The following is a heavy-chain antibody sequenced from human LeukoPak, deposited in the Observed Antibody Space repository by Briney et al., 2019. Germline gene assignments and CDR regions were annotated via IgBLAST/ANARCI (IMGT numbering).Heavy chain of an antibody. V-gene: IGHV1-8*01. Sequence: GPSVTVSCTASGYTFTSYDINWVRQATGQGLEWMGWMNPNSGNTGYAQKFQGRVTMTRNTSISTAYMELSSLRSEDTAVYYCALVRGSGWYPRYYYYYMDVWGKGTTVTVSS. J-gene: IGHJ6*03. D-gene: IGHD6-19*01. CDR2: MNPNSGNT. CDR1: GYTFTSYD. CDR3: ALVRGSGWYPRYYYYYMDV.